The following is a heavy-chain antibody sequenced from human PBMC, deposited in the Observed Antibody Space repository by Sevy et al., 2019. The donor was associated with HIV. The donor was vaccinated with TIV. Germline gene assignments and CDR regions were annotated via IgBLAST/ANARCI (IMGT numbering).Heavy chain of an antibody. CDR3: TRAMYYYDSGSYYGMDV. Sequence: GGSLRLSCRGSGFNFGDYIMSWFRQAPGKGLDWVGFIRNKTYGETREYAASVKGRVTISRDDSKGIAYLQMNSPKTEDTARYYCTRAMYYYDSGSYYGMDVWGQGTTVTVSS. D-gene: IGHD3-10*01. V-gene: IGHV3-49*03. CDR2: IRNKTYGETR. CDR1: GFNFGDYI. J-gene: IGHJ6*02.